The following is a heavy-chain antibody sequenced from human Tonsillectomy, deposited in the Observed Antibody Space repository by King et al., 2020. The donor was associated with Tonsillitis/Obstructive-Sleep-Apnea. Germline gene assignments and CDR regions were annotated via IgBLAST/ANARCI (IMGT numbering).Heavy chain of an antibody. V-gene: IGHV3-73*01. D-gene: IGHD3-9*01. J-gene: IGHJ5*02. CDR3: TSLTGYYP. Sequence: EVQLVESGGGLVQPGGSLKLSCAASGFTFSGSAMHWVRQASGKGLEWVGRIRSKAYSYATAYAASVKGRFTISRDDSKNTAYLQMNSLKTEDTAVYYCTSLTGYYPWGQGTLVTVSS. CDR2: IRSKAYSYAT. CDR1: GFTFSGSA.